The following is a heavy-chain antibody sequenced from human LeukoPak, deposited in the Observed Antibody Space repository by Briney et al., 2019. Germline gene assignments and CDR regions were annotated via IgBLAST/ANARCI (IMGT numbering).Heavy chain of an antibody. D-gene: IGHD4-23*01. V-gene: IGHV3-21*01. CDR2: ISSSSSYI. J-gene: IGHJ3*02. CDR1: GFTFSSFS. CDR3: ARRGSTVVTSGRTGAFDI. Sequence: GGSLRLSCAASGFTFSSFSMNWVRQAPGKGLEWVSSISSSSSYIYYADSVKGRFTISRDNAKNSLYLQMNSLRAEDTAVYYCARRGSTVVTSGRTGAFDIWGQGTMVTVSS.